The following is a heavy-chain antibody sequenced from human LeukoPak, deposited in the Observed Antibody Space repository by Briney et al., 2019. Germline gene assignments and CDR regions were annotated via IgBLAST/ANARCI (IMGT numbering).Heavy chain of an antibody. V-gene: IGHV3-23*01. D-gene: IGHD3-10*01. J-gene: IGHJ4*02. CDR3: ARGRGSYSFDY. CDR1: GFTLSSYA. Sequence: GGSLRLSCAASGFTLSSYAMSWVCQAPGKGLEWVSASSGSGGTTYYADSMKGRFTISRDNSKNTLYLQVNSLRAEDTAVYYCARGRGSYSFDYWGQGTLVTVSS. CDR2: SSGSGGTT.